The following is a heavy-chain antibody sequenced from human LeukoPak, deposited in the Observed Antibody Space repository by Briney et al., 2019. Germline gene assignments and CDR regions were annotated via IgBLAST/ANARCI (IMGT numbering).Heavy chain of an antibody. CDR2: IYSDDRA. V-gene: IGHV3-66*02. Sequence: PGESLRLSCVASGFTVNRNVMSWVRQAPGKGLEWVSLIYSDDRAFYADSVKGRFTISRNKSKNTLFLQMSSLKPEDTAIYYCARDLAGFEEPRYYYYMDVWGKGTTVTVSS. D-gene: IGHD1-14*01. CDR1: GFTVNRNV. J-gene: IGHJ6*03. CDR3: ARDLAGFEEPRYYYYMDV.